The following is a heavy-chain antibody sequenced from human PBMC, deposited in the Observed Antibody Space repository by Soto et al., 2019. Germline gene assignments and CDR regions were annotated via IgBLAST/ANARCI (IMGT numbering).Heavy chain of an antibody. Sequence: QVQLVESGGGLVKPGGSLRLSCAASGFTFSDYYMSWLRQAPGKGLEWVSYIGSSSSYTNYADSVKGRFTISRDNAKNSLYLQRNSLRAEDTAVYYCEGATRALDYWGQGTLVTVSS. CDR2: IGSSSSYT. V-gene: IGHV3-11*05. J-gene: IGHJ4*02. CDR3: EGATRALDY. CDR1: GFTFSDYY.